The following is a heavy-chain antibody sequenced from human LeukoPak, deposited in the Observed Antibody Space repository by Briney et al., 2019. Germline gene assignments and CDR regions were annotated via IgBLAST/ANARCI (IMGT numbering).Heavy chain of an antibody. Sequence: SQTLSLTCTVSGGSISSGGYYWSWIRQHPGKGLEWIGYIYYSGSTYYNPSLKSRVTISVDTSKNQFSLKLSSVTAADTAVYYCAGARVYDSSGYYYAFDIWGQGTMVTVSS. CDR1: GGSISSGGYY. J-gene: IGHJ3*02. D-gene: IGHD3-22*01. CDR3: AGARVYDSSGYYYAFDI. CDR2: IYYSGST. V-gene: IGHV4-31*03.